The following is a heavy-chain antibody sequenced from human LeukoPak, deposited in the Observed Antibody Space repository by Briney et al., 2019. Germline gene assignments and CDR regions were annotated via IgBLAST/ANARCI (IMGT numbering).Heavy chain of an antibody. V-gene: IGHV3-74*01. CDR2: VNSDGRST. D-gene: IGHD2-21*01. J-gene: IGHJ4*02. CDR1: GFTFSRYW. Sequence: GGSLRLSCAASGFTFSRYWMLWVRQAPGKGLVWVSRVNSDGRSTRNADSVTGRFTMSRDNAKNTLYLQMNSLRAEDTAVYYCVRDVWGDRDSYFDYWGQGTLVTVSS. CDR3: VRDVWGDRDSYFDY.